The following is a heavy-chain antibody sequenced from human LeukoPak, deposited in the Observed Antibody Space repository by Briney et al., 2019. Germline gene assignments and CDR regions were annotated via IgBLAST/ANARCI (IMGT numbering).Heavy chain of an antibody. J-gene: IGHJ4*02. Sequence: GGSLRLSCAASGFTFSSYSMNWVRQAPGKGLEWVSSIGSSSSYIYYADSVKGRFTISRDNAKNSLYLQMNSLRAEDTAVYYCARDDNYCGGGTCYFDYWGQGTLVTVSS. V-gene: IGHV3-21*01. CDR2: IGSSSSYI. CDR1: GFTFSSYS. D-gene: IGHD2-15*01. CDR3: ARDDNYCGGGTCYFDY.